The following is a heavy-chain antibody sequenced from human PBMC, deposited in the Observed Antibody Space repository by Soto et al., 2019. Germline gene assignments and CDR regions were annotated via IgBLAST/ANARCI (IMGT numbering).Heavy chain of an antibody. D-gene: IGHD4-17*01. J-gene: IGHJ6*03. Sequence: VQLVESGGGLVQPGGSLRLSCAASGFTFSDHYMDWVRQAPGKGLEWVGRTRNKANSYTTEYAASVKGRFTISRDDSKNSLYLQMNSLKTEDTAVYYCARGRGPGYGDYDYYYYYMDVWGKGTTVTVSS. V-gene: IGHV3-72*01. CDR1: GFTFSDHY. CDR2: TRNKANSYTT. CDR3: ARGRGPGYGDYDYYYYYMDV.